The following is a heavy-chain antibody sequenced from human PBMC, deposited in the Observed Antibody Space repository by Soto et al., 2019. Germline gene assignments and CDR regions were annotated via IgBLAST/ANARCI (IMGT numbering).Heavy chain of an antibody. CDR2: INAGNGNT. CDR3: AKDIWSRRDYASAFDI. V-gene: IGHV1-3*01. D-gene: IGHD4-17*01. J-gene: IGHJ3*02. CDR1: GYTFTSYA. Sequence: ASVKVSCKASGYTFTSYAMHWVRQAPGQRLEWMGWINAGNGNTKYSQKFQGRVTITRDTSASTAYMELSSLRSEDTALYYCAKDIWSRRDYASAFDIWGQGTMVTVS.